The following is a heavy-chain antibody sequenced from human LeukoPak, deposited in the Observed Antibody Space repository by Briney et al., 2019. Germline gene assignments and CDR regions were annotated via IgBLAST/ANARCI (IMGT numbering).Heavy chain of an antibody. J-gene: IGHJ5*02. CDR3: ARRLSVVPAATNWFDP. Sequence: SETLSLTCTVSGGSISSSSYYWGWIRQPPGKGLEWIGSIYYSGSTHYNPSLKSRVTISVDTSKNQFSLKLSSVTAADTAVYYCARRLSVVPAATNWFDPWGQGTLVTVSS. CDR2: IYYSGST. CDR1: GGSISSSSYY. V-gene: IGHV4-39*01. D-gene: IGHD2-2*01.